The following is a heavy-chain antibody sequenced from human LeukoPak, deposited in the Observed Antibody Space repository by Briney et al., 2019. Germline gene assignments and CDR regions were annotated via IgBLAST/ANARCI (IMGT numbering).Heavy chain of an antibody. CDR3: AKWGDFDVLTGYYVPDF. Sequence: GASLRLSCAASGLTFSNYAMSWVRQAPGKGLEWVSAITGSGGNTYYADSVKGRFTNSRDNSKNTLYLQMNSLRDEDTAVYYCAKWGDFDVLTGYYVPDFWGQGTLVTVSS. CDR1: GLTFSNYA. J-gene: IGHJ4*02. D-gene: IGHD3-9*01. V-gene: IGHV3-23*01. CDR2: ITGSGGNT.